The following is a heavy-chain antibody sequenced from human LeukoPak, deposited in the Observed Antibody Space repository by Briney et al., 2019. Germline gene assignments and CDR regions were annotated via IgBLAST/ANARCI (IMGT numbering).Heavy chain of an antibody. Sequence: SGGSLRLSCAASGFTFCSYAMHWVRQAPGKGLEWVAFIRHDGSSKYYADSVKGRFIISRDNSKNTLYLQMNSLRAEDTAVFYCAKVGPNTMVRGESPNFDYWGQGTLVTVSS. D-gene: IGHD3-10*01. CDR2: IRHDGSSK. CDR1: GFTFCSYA. V-gene: IGHV3-30*02. J-gene: IGHJ4*02. CDR3: AKVGPNTMVRGESPNFDY.